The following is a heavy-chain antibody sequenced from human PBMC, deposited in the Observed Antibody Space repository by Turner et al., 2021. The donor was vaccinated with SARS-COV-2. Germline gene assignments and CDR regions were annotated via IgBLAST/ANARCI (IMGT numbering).Heavy chain of an antibody. CDR1: GDSVSSGVYY. V-gene: IGHV4-61*08. D-gene: IGHD3-22*01. J-gene: IGHJ6*02. CDR3: ARVGLGNYCYGMDV. Sequence: QVQLQESGPGLVKPSETLSLTCTVSGDSVSSGVYYWSWNRQPPGKGLEWIGYTLHTGSTTYNPSLKSRVTISVDTPKHQFSLRLSSVTAADTAVYYCARVGLGNYCYGMDVWGQGTTVTVSS. CDR2: TLHTGST.